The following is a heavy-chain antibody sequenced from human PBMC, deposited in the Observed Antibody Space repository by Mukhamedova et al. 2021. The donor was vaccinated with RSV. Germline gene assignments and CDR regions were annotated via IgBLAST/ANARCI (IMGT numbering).Heavy chain of an antibody. J-gene: IGHJ4*02. Sequence: VSYITTSSTYTSYADSVKGRFTISRDNAKNSLFLQMNSLRAEDTAVYYCASATLGTYHGIFDYWGQGTLVTVSS. D-gene: IGHD1-26*01. V-gene: IGHV3-11*03. CDR3: ASATLGTYHGIFDY. CDR2: ITTSSTYT.